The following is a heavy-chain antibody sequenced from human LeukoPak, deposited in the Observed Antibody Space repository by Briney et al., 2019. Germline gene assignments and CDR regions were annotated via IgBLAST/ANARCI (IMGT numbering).Heavy chain of an antibody. J-gene: IGHJ4*02. D-gene: IGHD5-12*01. CDR3: ARIGPSWIIDY. V-gene: IGHV4-4*07. CDR1: GVSISSYY. Sequence: KCSETLSLTCAVSGVSISSYYWSWVRQPAGKGLEWIGRIYTSGGTNYNPSLKSRVTMSVDTSKIQFSLKLSSVTAADTAVYYCARIGPSWIIDYWGQGTLVTVSS. CDR2: IYTSGGT.